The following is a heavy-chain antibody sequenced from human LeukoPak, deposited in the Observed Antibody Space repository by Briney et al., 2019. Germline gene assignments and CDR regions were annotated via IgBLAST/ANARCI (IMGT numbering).Heavy chain of an antibody. J-gene: IGHJ4*02. CDR2: IYYSGST. CDR1: GGSISSSSYY. Sequence: PSETLSLTCTVSGGSISSSSYYWGWIRQPPGKGLEWIGSIYYSGSTYYNPSLKSRVTISVDTSKNQFSLKLSSVTAADTAVYYCAREGFNIAFDYWGQGTLVTVSS. CDR3: AREGFNIAFDY. V-gene: IGHV4-39*07. D-gene: IGHD2/OR15-2a*01.